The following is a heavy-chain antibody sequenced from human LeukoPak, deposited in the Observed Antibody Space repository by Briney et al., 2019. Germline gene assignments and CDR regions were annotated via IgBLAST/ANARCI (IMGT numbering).Heavy chain of an antibody. J-gene: IGHJ4*02. CDR1: GVSISSSSYY. V-gene: IGHV4-61*05. Sequence: SETLSLTCTVSGVSISSSSYYWGWIRQPPGKGLEWIGYIYYSGSTNYNPSLKSRVTISVDTSKNQFSLRLSSVTAADTAVYYCARVTGYIVEDYFDYWGQGTLVTVSS. D-gene: IGHD3-22*01. CDR2: IYYSGST. CDR3: ARVTGYIVEDYFDY.